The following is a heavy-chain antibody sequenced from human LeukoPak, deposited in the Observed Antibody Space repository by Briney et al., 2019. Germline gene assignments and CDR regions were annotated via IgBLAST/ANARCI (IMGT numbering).Heavy chain of an antibody. CDR3: ARQRCGSCYTMTDYYYGMDV. J-gene: IGHJ6*02. V-gene: IGHV1-18*01. D-gene: IGHD2-15*01. CDR1: GYTFTSYG. CDR2: ISAYNGNT. Sequence: ASVKVSCKASGYTFTSYGISWVRQAPGQGLEWMGWISAYNGNTNYAQKLQGRVTMTTDISTSTAYMELRSLRSDDTAVYYCARQRCGSCYTMTDYYYGMDVWGQGTTVTVSS.